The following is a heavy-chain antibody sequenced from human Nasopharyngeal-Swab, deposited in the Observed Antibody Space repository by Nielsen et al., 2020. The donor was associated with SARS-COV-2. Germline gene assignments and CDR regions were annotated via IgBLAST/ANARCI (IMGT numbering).Heavy chain of an antibody. CDR3: ARAGRVGDAFTGLDV. CDR1: GGSFNGFY. V-gene: IGHV4-34*01. D-gene: IGHD1-26*01. Sequence: GSLRLSCSVSGGSFNGFYWNWIRQPPGKGLEWIGEINHNERTNYNPFLRSRVTMLVDTSNNQVSLKLSSVTATDTGVYYCARAGRVGDAFTGLDVWGQGTTVTVSS. J-gene: IGHJ6*02. CDR2: INHNERT.